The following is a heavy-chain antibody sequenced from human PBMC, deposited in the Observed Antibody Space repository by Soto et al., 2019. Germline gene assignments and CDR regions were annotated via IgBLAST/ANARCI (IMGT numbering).Heavy chain of an antibody. CDR2: VIPLFRTA. CDR3: ARSRFVVGVTEDYYGMDV. V-gene: IGHV1-69*05. J-gene: IGHJ6*02. D-gene: IGHD2-15*01. CDR1: GGTFSNSP. Sequence: QVQLVQSGAEVKKPGSSVKVSCKSSGGTFSNSPISWVRQAPGQGLEWMGGVIPLFRTANYAQKLQGRVTITTDESTNTAYMELSSLRSGDTAVYYCARSRFVVGVTEDYYGMDVWGQGTTVTVAS.